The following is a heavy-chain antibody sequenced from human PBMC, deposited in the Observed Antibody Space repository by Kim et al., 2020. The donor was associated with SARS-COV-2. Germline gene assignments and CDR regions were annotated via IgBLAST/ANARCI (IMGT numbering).Heavy chain of an antibody. D-gene: IGHD6-13*01. Sequence: SETLSLTCAVYGGSFSGYYWSWIRQPPGKGLEWIGEITHSGSTNYNPSLKSRVTISVDTSKNQFSLKLSSVTAADTAVYYCARTLRYPYSSISHYYGMDVWGQGTTVTVAS. CDR2: ITHSGST. CDR1: GGSFSGYY. J-gene: IGHJ6*02. CDR3: ARTLRYPYSSISHYYGMDV. V-gene: IGHV4-34*01.